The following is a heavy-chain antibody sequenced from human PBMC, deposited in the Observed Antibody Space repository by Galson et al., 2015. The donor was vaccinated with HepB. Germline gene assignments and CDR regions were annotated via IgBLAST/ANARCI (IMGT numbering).Heavy chain of an antibody. V-gene: IGHV3-30-3*01. CDR3: AKDRGKEWLLDPFTHYYYAMDV. J-gene: IGHJ6*02. Sequence: SLRLSCAASGFTFSSYAMHWVRQAPGKGLEWVAVISYDGSNKYYADSVKGRFTISRDNSKNTLYLQMNSLRAEDTAVYYCAKDRGKEWLLDPFTHYYYAMDVWVQGTTVTVSS. CDR2: ISYDGSNK. D-gene: IGHD3-3*01. CDR1: GFTFSSYA.